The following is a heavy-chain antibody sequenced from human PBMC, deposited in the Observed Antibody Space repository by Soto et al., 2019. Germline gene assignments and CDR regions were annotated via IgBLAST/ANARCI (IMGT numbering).Heavy chain of an antibody. D-gene: IGHD2-21*02. J-gene: IGHJ4*02. V-gene: IGHV4-39*01. CDR2: IYYSGST. Sequence: PSEARPLTYTGTGDSPRSSSNYLGWLRHPPGKGLEWIGSIYYSGSTYNNPSLRSRVSMSIDTSKDQFSLKLKSVTAADTALYFCARQRTSVVTQAYFDVWGPGSLVT. CDR1: GDSPRSSSNY. CDR3: ARQRTSVVTQAYFDV.